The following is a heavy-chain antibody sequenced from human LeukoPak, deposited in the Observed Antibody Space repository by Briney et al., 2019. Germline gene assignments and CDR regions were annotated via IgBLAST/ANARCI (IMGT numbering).Heavy chain of an antibody. CDR3: ARDRRHSSSWYNWFDP. CDR2: INHSRST. CDR1: GGSFSGYY. Sequence: SETLSLTCAVYGGSFSGYYWSWIRQPPGKGLEWIGEINHSRSTNYNPSLKSRVTISVDTSKNQFSLKLSSVTAADTAVYYCARDRRHSSSWYNWFDPWGQGTLVTVSS. J-gene: IGHJ5*02. D-gene: IGHD6-13*01. V-gene: IGHV4-34*01.